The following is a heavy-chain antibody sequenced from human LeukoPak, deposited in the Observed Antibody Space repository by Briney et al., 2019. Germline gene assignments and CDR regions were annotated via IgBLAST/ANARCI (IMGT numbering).Heavy chain of an antibody. CDR3: AKAGYSTSTLPTDY. D-gene: IGHD6-13*01. V-gene: IGHV3-23*01. CDR2: ISGSGGST. Sequence: GGSLRLSCAASGFTFSSYAMRWVRQAPGKGLEWVSAISGSGGSTYYADSVKGRFTISRDNSKNTLYLQMNSLRAEDTAVYYCAKAGYSTSTLPTDYWGQGTLVTVSS. J-gene: IGHJ4*02. CDR1: GFTFSSYA.